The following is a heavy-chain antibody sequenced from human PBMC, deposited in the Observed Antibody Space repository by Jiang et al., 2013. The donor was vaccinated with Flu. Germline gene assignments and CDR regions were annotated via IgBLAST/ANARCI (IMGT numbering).Heavy chain of an antibody. CDR3: ARAYCGGDCYSDY. Sequence: GAEVKKPGASVKVSCKASGYTFTGYYMHWVRQAPGQGLEWMGWINPNSGGTNYAQKFQGWVTMTRDTSISTAYMELSRLRSDDTAVYYCARAYCGGDCYSDYWGQGTLVTVSS. CDR1: GYTFTGYY. V-gene: IGHV1-2*04. D-gene: IGHD2-21*02. CDR2: INPNSGGT. J-gene: IGHJ4*02.